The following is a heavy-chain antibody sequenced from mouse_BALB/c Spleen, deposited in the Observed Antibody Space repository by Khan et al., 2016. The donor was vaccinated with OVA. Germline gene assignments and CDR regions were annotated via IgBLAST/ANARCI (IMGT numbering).Heavy chain of an antibody. CDR2: ISSGGTT. CDR3: ARDYWFTY. CDR1: GFTFSNYA. J-gene: IGHJ3*01. V-gene: IGHV5-6-5*01. Sequence: EVMLVESGGDLVKSGGSLKLSCAASGFTFSNYAMSWVRQTPEKRLEWVASISSGGTTYFPDSVKGRFTISRDNGRNILYLQMSSLRSEDTAMYYCARDYWFTYWGQGTLVTVSA.